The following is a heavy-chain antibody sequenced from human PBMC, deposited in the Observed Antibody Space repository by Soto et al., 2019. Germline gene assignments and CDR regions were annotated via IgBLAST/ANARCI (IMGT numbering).Heavy chain of an antibody. V-gene: IGHV3-33*01. D-gene: IGHD3-22*01. J-gene: IGHJ4*02. Sequence: GWSLRLSCEASGFNFSSYGIHWVRQAPGKGLEWVAIIWNDGSNEYYADSVKGRFTISRDNYKKTVYLQVSKPRAEDTAVYFCARDQTDSGGYSDSWGQGTLVSVSA. CDR1: GFNFSSYG. CDR3: ARDQTDSGGYSDS. CDR2: IWNDGSNE.